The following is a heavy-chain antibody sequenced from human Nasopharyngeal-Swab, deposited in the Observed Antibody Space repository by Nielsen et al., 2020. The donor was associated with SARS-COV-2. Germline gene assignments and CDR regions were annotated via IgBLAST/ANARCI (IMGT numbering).Heavy chain of an antibody. V-gene: IGHV3-48*02. CDR2: ISSSSSTI. Sequence: VRHAPGKGLEWFSYISSSSSTIYYADSVEGRFTISRDNAKNSLYLQMNSLRDEDTAVYYCARDDCSSTSCYGRSNAFDIWGQGTMVTVSS. CDR3: ARDDCSSTSCYGRSNAFDI. J-gene: IGHJ3*02. D-gene: IGHD2-2*01.